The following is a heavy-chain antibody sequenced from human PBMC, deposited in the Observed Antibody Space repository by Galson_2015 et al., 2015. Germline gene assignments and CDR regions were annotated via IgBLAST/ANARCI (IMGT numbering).Heavy chain of an antibody. J-gene: IGHJ3*02. CDR1: GFTFSSHA. V-gene: IGHV3-23*01. Sequence: SQRLSCAASGFTFSSHAMSWVRQAPGKGLEWVSGISGSGGSTYFADSVKGRFTISRDNSKNTLYLQMNSLRAEDTAVYYCAKDPRQVRALDAFDIWGQGTMVTVSS. CDR3: AKDPRQVRALDAFDI. CDR2: ISGSGGST. D-gene: IGHD4-11*01.